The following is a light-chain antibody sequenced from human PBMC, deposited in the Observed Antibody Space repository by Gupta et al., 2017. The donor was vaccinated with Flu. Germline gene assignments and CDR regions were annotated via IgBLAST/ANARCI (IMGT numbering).Light chain of an antibody. CDR2: EVN. CDR3: SSETSSSNDVV. CDR1: SSEVGAYKY. V-gene: IGLV2-14*01. J-gene: IGLJ2*01. Sequence: ITRACTGTSSEVGAYKYVSWYQQHTGKAPKLMVYEVNKRNSGVSTRFSGAKYGNTASMTIAGLQAEEEADYYWSSETSSSNDVVFGGGTKRTVL.